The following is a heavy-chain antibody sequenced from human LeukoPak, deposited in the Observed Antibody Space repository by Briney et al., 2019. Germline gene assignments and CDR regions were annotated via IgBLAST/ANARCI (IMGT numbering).Heavy chain of an antibody. CDR2: IKSKTDGGTA. Sequence: GRSLRLSCAASGFTFNNAWMNWIRQAPGKGLEWVGRIKSKTDGGTADYAAPVKGRFTISRDDSKDTLYPQMNSLRTEDTAMYYCTIDRRDTSGWYGGFASWGQGALVTVSS. CDR3: TIDRRDTSGWYGGFAS. J-gene: IGHJ4*02. D-gene: IGHD6-19*01. CDR1: GFTFNNAW. V-gene: IGHV3-15*07.